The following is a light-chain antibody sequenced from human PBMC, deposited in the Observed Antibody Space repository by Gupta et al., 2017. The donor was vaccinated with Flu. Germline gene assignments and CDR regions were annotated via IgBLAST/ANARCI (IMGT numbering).Light chain of an antibody. CDR3: QSYDSSLSGSV. V-gene: IGLV1-40*01. J-gene: IGLJ3*02. Sequence: QSVLTQPPSVSGAPGQRVTISCTGSSANIGAGYDVHWYQPLPGTAPKLLIYVNNNRPSGVPDRFSGSKSATSASLAITGLQAEDEADYYCQSYDSSLSGSVFGGGTKLTVL. CDR1: SANIGAGYD. CDR2: VNN.